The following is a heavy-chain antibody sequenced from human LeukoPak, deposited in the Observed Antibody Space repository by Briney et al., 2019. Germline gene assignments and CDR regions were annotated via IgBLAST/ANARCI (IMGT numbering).Heavy chain of an antibody. D-gene: IGHD2-2*02. Sequence: ASVKVSCKASGYTFTSYDINWVRQATGQGLEWMGWMNPNSGNTGYAQKFQGRVTMTRNTSISTAYMELSSLRSEDTAVYYCASNYRSSTSCYREDYYYMDVWGKGTTVTVSS. J-gene: IGHJ6*03. CDR1: GYTFTSYD. CDR3: ASNYRSSTSCYREDYYYMDV. V-gene: IGHV1-8*01. CDR2: MNPNSGNT.